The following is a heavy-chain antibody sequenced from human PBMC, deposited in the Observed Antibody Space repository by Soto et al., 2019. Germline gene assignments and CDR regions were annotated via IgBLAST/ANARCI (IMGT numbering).Heavy chain of an antibody. Sequence: PGESLKISCKGSGYSFDTYWIAWVRQMPGRGLEWLGIIYPRDSDIRSNPAFQGQVTISADKSISTAYLQWDSLKASDSATYYCGRQEYCDCGHPGMDVWGQGTTVTVSS. J-gene: IGHJ6*02. V-gene: IGHV5-51*01. CDR1: GYSFDTYW. CDR2: IYPRDSDI. CDR3: GRQEYCDCGHPGMDV. D-gene: IGHD2-21*01.